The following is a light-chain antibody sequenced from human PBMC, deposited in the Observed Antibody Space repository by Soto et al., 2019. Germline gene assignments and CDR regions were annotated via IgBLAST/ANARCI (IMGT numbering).Light chain of an antibody. J-gene: IGLJ2*01. V-gene: IGLV2-14*01. CDR3: SSYTSSSTLV. CDR2: EVS. CDR1: SSDVGGYNY. Sequence: QSVLTQPASVCGSPGQSITISCTGTSSDVGGYNYVSWYQQHPGKAPKLMIYEVSNRPSGGSNRFSGSKSGNTASLSISGLQAEDEADYYCSSYTSSSTLVFGGGTKLTVL.